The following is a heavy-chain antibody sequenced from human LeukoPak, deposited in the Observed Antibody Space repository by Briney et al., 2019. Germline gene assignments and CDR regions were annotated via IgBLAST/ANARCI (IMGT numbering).Heavy chain of an antibody. CDR1: GHTFTSYD. J-gene: IGHJ4*02. CDR2: MNPNSGNT. V-gene: IGHV1-8*01. D-gene: IGHD3-3*01. CDR3: ARGLSVPLYYDFWSGYSYYFDY. Sequence: ASVKVSCKASGHTFTSYDINWVRQATGQGLEWMGWMNPNSGNTGYAQKFQGRVTMTRNTSISTAYMELSSLRSEDTAMYYCARGLSVPLYYDFWSGYSYYFDYWGQGTLVTVSS.